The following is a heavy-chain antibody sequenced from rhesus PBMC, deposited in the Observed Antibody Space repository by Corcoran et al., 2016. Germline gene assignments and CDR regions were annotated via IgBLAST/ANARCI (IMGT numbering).Heavy chain of an antibody. Sequence: QLQLQESGPGLVKPSETLSLTCAVSGGSIRSNYWSWIRQSPGKGLEWIGRISGSGESNDYNPSLKSRVIISTDTSKNQFSLKLSSGTAADTAVYYCARGLGTRDYWGQGVLVTVSS. V-gene: IGHV4-173*01. CDR1: GGSIRSNY. CDR2: ISGSGESN. CDR3: ARGLGTRDY. J-gene: IGHJ4*01.